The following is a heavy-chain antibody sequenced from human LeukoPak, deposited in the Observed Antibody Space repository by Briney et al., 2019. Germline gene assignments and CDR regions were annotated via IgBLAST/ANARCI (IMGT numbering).Heavy chain of an antibody. J-gene: IGHJ6*02. CDR3: AREKRPYGMDV. CDR2: INPSGGST. CDR1: GYTFTSYY. V-gene: IGHV1-46*01. Sequence: ASVKVSCKASGYTFTSYYMHWVRQAPGQGLEWMGVINPSGGSTSYAQKFQGRVTMTRNTSISTAYMELSSLRSEDTAVYYCAREKRPYGMDVWGQGTTVTVSS.